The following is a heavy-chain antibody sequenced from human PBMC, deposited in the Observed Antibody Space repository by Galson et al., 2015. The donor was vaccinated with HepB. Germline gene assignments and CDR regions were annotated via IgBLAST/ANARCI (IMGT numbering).Heavy chain of an antibody. CDR3: ARGRGATVFGVGYSYYHHTDV. Sequence: QVQLQESGPGLVKPSETLSLTCTVSGGPVRSGSYYWTWIRQPPGKGLEWIGYIYYSGSTNYNPPLKSRVTISVETSNDQVSVEVSSVSAAGTAGDYGARGRGATVFGVGYSYYHHTDVWGQGTTGTVSS. CDR1: GGPVRSGSYY. J-gene: IGHJ6*03. CDR2: IYYSGST. V-gene: IGHV4-61*01. D-gene: IGHD3-3*01.